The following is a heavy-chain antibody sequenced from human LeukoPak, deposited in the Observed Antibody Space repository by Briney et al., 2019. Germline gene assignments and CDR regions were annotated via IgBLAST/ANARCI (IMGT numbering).Heavy chain of an antibody. Sequence: ETLSLTCAVSGGSISSSNWWSWVRQPPGKGLEWVSSISMTSSYIYYADSVKGRFTISRDNAKNSLYLQMNSLRAEDTAVYCCARIDSYCSSTSCYLYWGQGTLVTVSS. CDR2: ISMTSSYI. CDR1: GGSISSSN. J-gene: IGHJ4*02. V-gene: IGHV3-21*01. D-gene: IGHD2-2*01. CDR3: ARIDSYCSSTSCYLY.